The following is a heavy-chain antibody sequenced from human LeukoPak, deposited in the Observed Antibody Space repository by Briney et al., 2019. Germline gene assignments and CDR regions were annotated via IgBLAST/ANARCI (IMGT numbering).Heavy chain of an antibody. Sequence: GRSLRLSCAASGFTFSSYAMHWVRQAPGKGLEWVAVISYDGSNKYYADSVKGRFTISRDNSKNTLCLQMNSLRAEDTAVYYCARDLGYCSSTSCYTADHFDYWGQGTLVTVSS. J-gene: IGHJ4*02. CDR1: GFTFSSYA. CDR2: ISYDGSNK. V-gene: IGHV3-30-3*01. CDR3: ARDLGYCSSTSCYTADHFDY. D-gene: IGHD2-2*02.